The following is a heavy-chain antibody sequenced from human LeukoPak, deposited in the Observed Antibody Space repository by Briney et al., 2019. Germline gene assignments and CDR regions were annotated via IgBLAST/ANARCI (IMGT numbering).Heavy chain of an antibody. Sequence: PSETLSLTCAVSGGSISSSNWWSWVRQPPGKGLEWIGEIYHSGSTNYNPSLKSRVTISVDKSKNQFSLKLSSVTAADTAVYYCARERGYCSSTSCYQAGDGMDVWGQGTTVTVSS. V-gene: IGHV4-4*02. D-gene: IGHD2-2*01. CDR2: IYHSGST. CDR3: ARERGYCSSTSCYQAGDGMDV. CDR1: GGSISSSNW. J-gene: IGHJ6*02.